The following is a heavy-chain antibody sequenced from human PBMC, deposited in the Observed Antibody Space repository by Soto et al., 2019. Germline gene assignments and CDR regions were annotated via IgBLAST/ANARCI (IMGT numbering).Heavy chain of an antibody. V-gene: IGHV4-31*03. CDR1: VGSINSGGYF. J-gene: IGHJ4*02. D-gene: IGHD1-26*01. CDR2: MYNSGTT. Sequence: SETLSLTCTFSVGSINSGGYFCTWFRQHPGKGLEWIGYMYNSGTTYYTSSLKSRVNISGDTSKNQSSLRLSSVTAADTAVYYCARAKARSFFEHWGQATLVSVSS. CDR3: ARAKARSFFEH.